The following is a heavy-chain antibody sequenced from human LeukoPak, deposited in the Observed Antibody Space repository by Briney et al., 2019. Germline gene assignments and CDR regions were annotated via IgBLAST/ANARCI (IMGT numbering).Heavy chain of an antibody. V-gene: IGHV4-34*01. CDR1: GGSFSGYY. J-gene: IGHJ6*03. Sequence: SETLSLTCAVYGGSFSGYYWSWIRQPPGKGLEWIGEINHSGSTNYNPSLKSRVTISVDTSKNQFSLKLSSVTAADTAVYYCARRCCGSGSYYGYYYYYHMDVWGKGTTVTISS. CDR2: INHSGST. D-gene: IGHD3-10*01. CDR3: ARRCCGSGSYYGYYYYYHMDV.